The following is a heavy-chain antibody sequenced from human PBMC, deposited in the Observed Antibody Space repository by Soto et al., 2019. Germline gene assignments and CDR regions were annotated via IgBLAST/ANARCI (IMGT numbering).Heavy chain of an antibody. CDR2: IIPIPGKA. CDR1: GGTFSSYA. J-gene: IGHJ6*02. V-gene: IGHV1-69*01. Sequence: QVQLVQSGAEVKKPGSSVKVSCKASGGTFSSYAISWVRQAPGQGLEWMGGIIPIPGKANYAQKFQGRVTITADESTSTAYMELSSLRSEDTAVYYCARSQGSSTSLEIYYYYYYGMEVWGQGTTVTVSS. D-gene: IGHD2-2*01. CDR3: ARSQGSSTSLEIYYYYYYGMEV.